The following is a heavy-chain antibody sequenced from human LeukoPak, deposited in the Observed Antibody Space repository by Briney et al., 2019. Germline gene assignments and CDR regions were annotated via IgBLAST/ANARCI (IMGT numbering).Heavy chain of an antibody. D-gene: IGHD4-11*01. CDR2: IYSGGST. V-gene: IGHV3-53*01. CDR1: GFTVSSNY. Sequence: GGSLRLSCAASGFTVSSNYMSWVRQAPGKGLEWVSVIYSGGSTYYADSVKGRFTISRDNSKNTLYLQMNSLRAEDTAVYYCAKDRMLYSNYGYFDYWGQGTLVTVSS. J-gene: IGHJ4*02. CDR3: AKDRMLYSNYGYFDY.